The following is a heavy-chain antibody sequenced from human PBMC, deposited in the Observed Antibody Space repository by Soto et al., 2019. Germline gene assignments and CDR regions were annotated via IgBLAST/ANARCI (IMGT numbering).Heavy chain of an antibody. D-gene: IGHD6-13*01. CDR1: GDSVASHSAA. CDR3: ARDPNFKTAPGPDWFDP. J-gene: IGHJ5*02. V-gene: IGHV6-1*01. Sequence: QTLSLTCDISGDSVASHSAAWNWIRQSPSRGLEWLGRTYFRSKWYKEYAESVESRIIISSDTSKNHFSLQLNSVTPEDTAVYYCARDPNFKTAPGPDWFDPWGQGILVTVSS. CDR2: TYFRSKWYK.